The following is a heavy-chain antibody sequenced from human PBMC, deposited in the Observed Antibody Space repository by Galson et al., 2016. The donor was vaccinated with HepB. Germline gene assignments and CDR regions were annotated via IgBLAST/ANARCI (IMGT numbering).Heavy chain of an antibody. CDR1: GGSIXSSDW. Sequence: SETLSLTCAVSGGSIXSSDWXXWVRXXPGXXXEWXXXIXXXGRXXYTPSLASRVTISIDTSNNXFSLRLTSVTAADTARYFCARQYRGGPSDYWGQGTLVTVSS. V-gene: IGHV4-4*02. CDR2: IXXXGRX. J-gene: IGHJ4*02. CDR3: ARQYRGGPSDY. D-gene: IGHD5-12*01.